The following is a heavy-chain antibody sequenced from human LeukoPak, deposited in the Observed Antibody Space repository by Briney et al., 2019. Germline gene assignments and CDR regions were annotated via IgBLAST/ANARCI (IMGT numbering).Heavy chain of an antibody. J-gene: IGHJ4*02. Sequence: ASVKVSCKASGGTFSSYAISWVRQAPGQGLEWMGGIIPIFGTANYAQKFQGRVTMTRDTSTSTVYMELSSLRSEDTAVYYCARIRTYGSGSYYPDDYWGQGTLVTVSS. CDR3: ARIRTYGSGSYYPDDY. CDR1: GGTFSSYA. V-gene: IGHV1-69*05. CDR2: IIPIFGTA. D-gene: IGHD3-10*01.